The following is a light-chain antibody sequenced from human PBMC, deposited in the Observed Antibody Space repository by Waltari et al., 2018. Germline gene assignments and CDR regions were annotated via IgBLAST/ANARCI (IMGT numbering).Light chain of an antibody. CDR1: QDIDNN. Sequence: DIQMTQSPSSLSASVGDRVTIPCRASQDIDNNLAWYQQKPGKVPKLLIYAASTVHSGVPSRFSGSGSGTDFTLTISSLQPEDVATYFCQKYNSAPLIFGGGTKVEIK. CDR2: AAS. CDR3: QKYNSAPLI. V-gene: IGKV1-27*01. J-gene: IGKJ4*01.